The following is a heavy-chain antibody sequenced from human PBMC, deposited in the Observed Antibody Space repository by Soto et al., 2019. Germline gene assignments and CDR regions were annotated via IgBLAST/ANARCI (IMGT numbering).Heavy chain of an antibody. CDR1: GFTFSSYS. CDR2: ISSSSSYI. J-gene: IGHJ6*02. CDR3: ARDLGEYDILTGYDHYGMDV. D-gene: IGHD3-9*01. Sequence: GSLVLSCAASGFTFSSYSMTWARRPPGKGLGRVSSISSSSSYIYYPDSVKGRFTISRDNAKNSLYLQMNSLRAEDTAVYYCARDLGEYDILTGYDHYGMDVWGQGTTVTVS. V-gene: IGHV3-21*01.